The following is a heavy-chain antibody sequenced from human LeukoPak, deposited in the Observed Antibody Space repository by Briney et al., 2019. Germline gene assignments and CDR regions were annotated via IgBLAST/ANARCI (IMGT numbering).Heavy chain of an antibody. CDR2: IKQDGSEK. J-gene: IGHJ6*03. CDR3: ARPLWFGELDYMDV. D-gene: IGHD3-10*01. CDR1: EFSVGSNY. Sequence: GGSLRLSCAASEFSVGSNYMTWVRQAPGKGLEWVANIKQDGSEKYYVDSVKGRFTISRDNAKNSLYLQMNSLRAEDTAVYYCARPLWFGELDYMDVWGKGTTVTISS. V-gene: IGHV3-7*01.